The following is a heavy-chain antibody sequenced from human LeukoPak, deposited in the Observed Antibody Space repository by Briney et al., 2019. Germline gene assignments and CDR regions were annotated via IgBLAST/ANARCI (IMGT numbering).Heavy chain of an antibody. CDR1: GGSISSYY. CDR2: IYHTGSA. V-gene: IGHV4-59*12. CDR3: ARAYYDFYRVWFDP. D-gene: IGHD3-3*01. J-gene: IGHJ5*02. Sequence: SETLSLTCTVSGGSISSYYWSWIRQPPGKGLEWIGSIYHTGSAYHNPSLKSRLTISVDTSKNQFSLKLNSVTAADTAVYYCARAYYDFYRVWFDPWGQGTLVTVSS.